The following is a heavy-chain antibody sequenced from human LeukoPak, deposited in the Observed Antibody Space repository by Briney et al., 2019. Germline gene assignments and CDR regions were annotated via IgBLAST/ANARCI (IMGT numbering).Heavy chain of an antibody. CDR2: ISSSGSTI. V-gene: IGHV3-48*03. J-gene: IGHJ6*04. CDR1: GFTFSSYE. Sequence: GGSLRLSCAASGFTFSSYEMNWVRQAPGKGLEWVSYISSSGSTIYYADSVKGRFTISRDNAKNSLYLQTNSLRAEDTAVYYCARDGYYYYYYGMDVWGKGTTVTVSS. CDR3: ARDGYYYYYYGMDV. D-gene: IGHD1-1*01.